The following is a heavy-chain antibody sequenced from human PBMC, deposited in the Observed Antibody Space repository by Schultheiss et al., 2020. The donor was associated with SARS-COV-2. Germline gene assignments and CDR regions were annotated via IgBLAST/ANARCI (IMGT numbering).Heavy chain of an antibody. CDR1: GGTFSSYT. CDR3: ARTYSSSWYVDY. CDR2: IIPNSGGT. J-gene: IGHJ4*02. Sequence: GESLKISCKASGGTFSSYTISWVRQAPGQGLEWMGRIIPNSGGTNYAQKFQGRVTMTRDTSISTAYMELSRLRSDDTAVYYCARTYSSSWYVDYWGQGTLVTVSS. D-gene: IGHD6-13*01. V-gene: IGHV1-2*02.